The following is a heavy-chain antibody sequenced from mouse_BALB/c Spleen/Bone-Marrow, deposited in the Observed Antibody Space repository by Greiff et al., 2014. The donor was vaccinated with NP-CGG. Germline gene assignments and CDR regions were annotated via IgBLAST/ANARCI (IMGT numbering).Heavy chain of an antibody. J-gene: IGHJ2*01. D-gene: IGHD1-1*01. CDR1: GYSFTGYY. CDR3: ASPYGSSFH. V-gene: IGHV1-31*01. Sequence: EVKLQESGPELVKPGASVKISCKASGYSFTGYYMHWVKQSHVKSLEWIGRINPYNGATSYNQNFKDKASLTVDKSSSTAYMELHSLTSEDSAVYYCASPYGSSFHWGLGTTLTVSS. CDR2: INPYNGAT.